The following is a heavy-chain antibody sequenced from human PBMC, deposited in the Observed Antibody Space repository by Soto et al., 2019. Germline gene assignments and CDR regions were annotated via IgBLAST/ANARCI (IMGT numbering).Heavy chain of an antibody. D-gene: IGHD3-9*01. V-gene: IGHV3-21*04. CDR3: AKSRYSSTWYGMDV. CDR2: ISSTTNYI. Sequence: GGSLRLSCAASGFTFTRYSMNWVRQAPGKGLEWVSSISSTTNYIYYGDSVKGRFTISRDNSKNTLYLQMNSLRAEDTAVYYCAKSRYSSTWYGMDVWGQGITVTVSS. CDR1: GFTFTRYS. J-gene: IGHJ6*02.